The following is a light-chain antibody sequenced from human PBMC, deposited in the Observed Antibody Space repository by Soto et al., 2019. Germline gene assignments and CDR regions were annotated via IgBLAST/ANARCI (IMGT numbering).Light chain of an antibody. CDR2: EVS. Sequence: QSAPTQPASVSGSPGQSITISCTGTSSDVGGYNYVSWYQHHPGKVPKLMIYEVSNRPSGVSNRFSGSKSGNTASLTISGLQAEDEADYYCTSSTSSSTVVFGGGTKVTVL. V-gene: IGLV2-14*01. CDR1: SSDVGGYNY. CDR3: TSSTSSSTVV. J-gene: IGLJ2*01.